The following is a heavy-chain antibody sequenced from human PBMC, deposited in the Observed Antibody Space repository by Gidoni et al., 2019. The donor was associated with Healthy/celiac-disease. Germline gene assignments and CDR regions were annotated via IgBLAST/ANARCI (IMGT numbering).Heavy chain of an antibody. CDR2: ISSSSSYI. J-gene: IGHJ6*02. V-gene: IGHV3-21*01. D-gene: IGHD3-22*01. CDR1: GFTFSSYS. CDR3: ARYDSSGYYYAYYYYYGMDV. Sequence: EVQLVESGGGLVKPGGSLRLSCAASGFTFSSYSMKWVRQAPGKGLGLFSSISSSSSYIYYADAVKVLFTISRDNAKNSLYLQMNSLRAEDTALYYCARYDSSGYYYAYYYYYGMDVWGQGTTVTVSS.